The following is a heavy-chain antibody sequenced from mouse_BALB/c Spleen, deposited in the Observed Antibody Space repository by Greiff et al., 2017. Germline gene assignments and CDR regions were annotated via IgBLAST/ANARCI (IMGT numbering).Heavy chain of an antibody. CDR2: ISNGGGST. CDR1: GFTFSSYT. CDR3: ARHGLLLYYAMDY. Sequence: EVHLVESGGGLVQPGGSLKLSCAASGFTFSSYTMSWVRQTPEKRLEWVAYISNGGGSTYYPDTVKGRFTISRDNAKNTLYLQMSSLKSEDTAMYYCARHGLLLYYAMDYWGQGTSVTVSS. D-gene: IGHD2-3*01. V-gene: IGHV5-12-2*01. J-gene: IGHJ4*01.